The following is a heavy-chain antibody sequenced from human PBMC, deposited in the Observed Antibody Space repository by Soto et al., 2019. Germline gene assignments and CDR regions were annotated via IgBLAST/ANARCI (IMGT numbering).Heavy chain of an antibody. V-gene: IGHV4-61*01. D-gene: IGHD4-17*01. Sequence: KPSETLSLTCTVSGGSVSRGIYYWSWIRQPPGKGLEWIGYIYYSGSTNYNPSLKSRVTISVDTSKNQFSLKLSSMTAADTAVYYCARDHGDYGYSSDYWGQGTLV. CDR2: IYYSGST. CDR1: GGSVSRGIYY. CDR3: ARDHGDYGYSSDY. J-gene: IGHJ4*02.